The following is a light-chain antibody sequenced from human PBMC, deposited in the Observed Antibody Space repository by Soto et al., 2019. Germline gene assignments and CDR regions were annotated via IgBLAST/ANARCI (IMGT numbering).Light chain of an antibody. CDR3: QQYNNWPRT. Sequence: IVLTQSPGTVSLSPGERATFSCRASQSVSSNYLAWYQQKPGQAPRLLIYGAFKRATGIPARFSGSGSGTEFTLTISSLQSEDFAVYYCQQYNNWPRTFGQGTKVDIK. CDR1: QSVSSN. V-gene: IGKV3D-15*01. J-gene: IGKJ1*01. CDR2: GAF.